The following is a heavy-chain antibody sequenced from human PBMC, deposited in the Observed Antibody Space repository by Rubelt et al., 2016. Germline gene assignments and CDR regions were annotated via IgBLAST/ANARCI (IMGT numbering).Heavy chain of an antibody. CDR3: ARLLRSYWYFDL. V-gene: IGHV4-39*01. CDR1: GGSISSSSYY. CDR2: VYYCGST. J-gene: IGHJ2*01. Sequence: QLQLQESGPGLVKPSETLSLTCTVSGGSISSSSYYWGWIRQPPGKGLGWIGSVYYCGSTSYNPSPKRRVTISVDTSKNQSSLKLGSWTAEDTAVHYCARLLRSYWYFDLWGRGTLVTVSS.